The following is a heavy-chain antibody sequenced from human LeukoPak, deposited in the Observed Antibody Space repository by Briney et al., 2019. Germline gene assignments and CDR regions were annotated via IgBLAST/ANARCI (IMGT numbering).Heavy chain of an antibody. V-gene: IGHV1-18*01. CDR3: ARAFSPRQWLAPYFDY. D-gene: IGHD6-19*01. Sequence: GASVKVSCKASGYTFTSYGISWVRQAPGQGLEWMGWISAYNGNTNYAQKLQGRVTMTTDTSISTAYMELSRLRSDDTAVYYCARAFSPRQWLAPYFDYWGQGTLVTVSS. CDR1: GYTFTSYG. J-gene: IGHJ4*02. CDR2: ISAYNGNT.